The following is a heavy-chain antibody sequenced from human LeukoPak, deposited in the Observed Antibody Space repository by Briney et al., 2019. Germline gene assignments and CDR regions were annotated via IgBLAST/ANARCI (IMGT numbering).Heavy chain of an antibody. CDR2: IIPIFGTA. V-gene: IGHV1-69*01. Sequence: SVKVSCKASGGTFSSYAISWVRQAPGQGLEWMGGIIPIFGTANYAQKFQGRVTITADESTSTAYMELSSLRSEDTAVYYCARTIRFLEWANYYYYMDVWGKGTTVTVSS. D-gene: IGHD3-3*01. J-gene: IGHJ6*03. CDR3: ARTIRFLEWANYYYYMDV. CDR1: GGTFSSYA.